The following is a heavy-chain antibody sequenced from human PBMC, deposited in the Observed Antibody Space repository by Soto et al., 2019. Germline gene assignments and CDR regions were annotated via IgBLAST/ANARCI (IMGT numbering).Heavy chain of an antibody. CDR3: ARAAAEGMDV. V-gene: IGHV4-59*01. CDR1: GGSISSYY. J-gene: IGHJ6*02. Sequence: SETLSLTCTVSGGSISSYYCSWIRQPPGKGLEWIGYIYYSGSTNYNPSLKSRVTISVDTSKNQFSLKLGSVTAADTAVYYCARAAAEGMDVWRQGTTVTVS. D-gene: IGHD6-25*01. CDR2: IYYSGST.